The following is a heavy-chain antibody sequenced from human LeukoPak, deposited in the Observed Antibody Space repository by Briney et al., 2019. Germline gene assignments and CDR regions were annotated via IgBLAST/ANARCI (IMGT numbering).Heavy chain of an antibody. CDR1: GFTFSDYY. CDR2: ISSSGSTI. J-gene: IGHJ4*02. CDR3: ASAHPYAIAAAGIN. Sequence: GGSLRLSCAASGFTFSDYYMSWIRQAPGKGLEWVSYISSSGSTIYYADSVKGRFTISRDNAKNSLYLQMNSLRAEDTAVYYCASAHPYAIAAAGINWGQGTLVTVSS. V-gene: IGHV3-11*01. D-gene: IGHD6-13*01.